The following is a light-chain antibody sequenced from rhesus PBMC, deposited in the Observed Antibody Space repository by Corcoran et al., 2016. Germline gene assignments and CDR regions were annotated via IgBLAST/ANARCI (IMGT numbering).Light chain of an antibody. CDR3: RQFNGHPYN. CDR1: QSISSW. Sequence: DIQMTQSPSSLSASLGDTVTITCPASQSISSWLARYQQKPGKAPNFLIFAASPLQSGAPSRFSGRGSGTNFTLPISSMQSEVSAASFCRQFNGHPYNFGQGTKV. V-gene: IGKV1S11*01. CDR2: AAS. J-gene: IGKJ2*01.